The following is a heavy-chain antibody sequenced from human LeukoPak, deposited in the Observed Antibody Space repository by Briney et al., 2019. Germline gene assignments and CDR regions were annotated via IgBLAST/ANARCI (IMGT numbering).Heavy chain of an antibody. CDR1: GGSFSGYY. Sequence: SETLSLTCAVYGGSFSGYYWSWIRQPPGKGLEWIGEINHSGSTNYNPSLKRRVTISVDTSKNQFSLKLSSVTAADTAVYYCARGLPNYDFWSGYYPPDYYYYMDVWGKGTTVTVSS. J-gene: IGHJ6*03. V-gene: IGHV4-34*01. D-gene: IGHD3-3*01. CDR2: INHSGST. CDR3: ARGLPNYDFWSGYYPPDYYYYMDV.